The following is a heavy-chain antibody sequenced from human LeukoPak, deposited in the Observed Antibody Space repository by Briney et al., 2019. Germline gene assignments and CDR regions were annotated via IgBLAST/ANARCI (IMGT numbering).Heavy chain of an antibody. D-gene: IGHD1-1*01. V-gene: IGHV3-30-3*02. CDR3: AKLRLESVDY. CDR1: GFTFSSYA. J-gene: IGHJ4*02. CDR2: ISSNGNTK. Sequence: SGGSLRLSCAASGFTFSSYAMHWVRQAPGKGLEWVSVISSNGNTKYYADSVKGRSTVSRDNSKNTLYLQMNSLRAEDTAVYYCAKLRLESVDYWGQGTLVTVSS.